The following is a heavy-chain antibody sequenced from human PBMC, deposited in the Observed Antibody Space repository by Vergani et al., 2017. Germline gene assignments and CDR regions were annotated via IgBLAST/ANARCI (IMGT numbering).Heavy chain of an antibody. D-gene: IGHD4-11*01. CDR2: IIPILGIA. V-gene: IGHV1-69*02. J-gene: IGHJ5*02. CDR1: GGTFSSYT. CDR3: ARVALQFGQNNWFDP. Sequence: QVQLVQSGAEVKKPGSSVKVSCKASGGTFSSYTISWVRQAPGQGLEWMGRIIPILGIANYAQKFQGRVTITADKSTSTAYMELSSLRSEDTAVYYGARVALQFGQNNWFDPWGQGTLVTVSS.